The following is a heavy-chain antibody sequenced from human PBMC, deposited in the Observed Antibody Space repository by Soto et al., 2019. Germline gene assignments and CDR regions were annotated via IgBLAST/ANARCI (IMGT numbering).Heavy chain of an antibody. J-gene: IGHJ4*02. CDR1: GFTFSSYS. Sequence: GGSLRLSCAASGFTFSSYSMNWVRQAPGKGLEWVSSISSSSSYIYYADSVKGRFTISRDNAKNSLYLQMNSLRAEDTAVYYCARVSVEMATIHFDYWGQGTLVTVPQ. V-gene: IGHV3-21*01. CDR2: ISSSSSYI. CDR3: ARVSVEMATIHFDY. D-gene: IGHD2-21*01.